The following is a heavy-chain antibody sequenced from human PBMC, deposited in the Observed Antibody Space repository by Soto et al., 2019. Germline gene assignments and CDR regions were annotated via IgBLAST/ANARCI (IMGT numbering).Heavy chain of an antibody. CDR1: GGSFSGYY. Sequence: ASETLSLTCAVYGGSFSGYYWSWIRQPPGKGLEWIGEINHSGSTNYNPSLKSRVTISVDTSKNQFSLKLSSVTAADTAVYYCARVGQLLSGLFDYWGQGTLVTVSS. V-gene: IGHV4-34*01. J-gene: IGHJ4*02. CDR3: ARVGQLLSGLFDY. CDR2: INHSGST. D-gene: IGHD2-2*01.